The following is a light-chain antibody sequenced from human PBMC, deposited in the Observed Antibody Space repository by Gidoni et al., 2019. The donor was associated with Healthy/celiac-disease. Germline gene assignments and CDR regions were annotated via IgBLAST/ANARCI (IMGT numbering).Light chain of an antibody. V-gene: IGKV1-5*03. CDR3: QQYNRYST. CDR2: KAS. Sequence: DIQMTQSPSTLSASVGNRVTSTCRARQSINSLLDWYQQKPGKAPKLLIYKASSLESGVPSRFSGSASGTEFTLTISSLQPDDFATYYRQQYNRYSTFGPGTKVEIK. J-gene: IGKJ1*01. CDR1: QSINSL.